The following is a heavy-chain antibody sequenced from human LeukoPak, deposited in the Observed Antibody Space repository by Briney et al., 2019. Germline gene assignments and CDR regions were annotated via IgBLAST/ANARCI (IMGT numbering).Heavy chain of an antibody. D-gene: IGHD6-13*01. CDR3: AIFGSNFDY. Sequence: GGSLRLSCAASGFTFSSYAMHWVRQAPGKGLEWVAVISYDGSNKYYADSVKGRFTISRDNSKNTLYLQMNSLRAEDTAVYYCAIFGSNFDYWGQGTLVTVSS. CDR2: ISYDGSNK. J-gene: IGHJ4*02. V-gene: IGHV3-30-3*01. CDR1: GFTFSSYA.